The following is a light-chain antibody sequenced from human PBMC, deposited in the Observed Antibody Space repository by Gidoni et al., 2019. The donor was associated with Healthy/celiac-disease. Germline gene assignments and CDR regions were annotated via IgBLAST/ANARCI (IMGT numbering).Light chain of an antibody. J-gene: IGKJ2*01. CDR2: WAS. CDR1: QSVLYSSNNKNY. CDR3: QQYYSTPPYT. V-gene: IGKV4-1*01. Sequence: DLVMTQSPDSLAVSLGERATINCKSSQSVLYSSNNKNYLAWYQQKPGQPPKLLIYWASTRESGVPDRFSGSGSGTDFTLTISSLQAEDVAVYYCQQYYSTPPYTFXQXTKLEIK.